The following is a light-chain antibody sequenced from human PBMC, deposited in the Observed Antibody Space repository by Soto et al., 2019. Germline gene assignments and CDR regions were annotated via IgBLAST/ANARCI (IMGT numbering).Light chain of an antibody. CDR2: DVS. Sequence: EVVLTQSPATLSLSPGERATLSCRASQSIRTSLAWYQQKPGQPPRLLIYDVSNRATGIPARFSGSGPGTDFTLTITSLEPEDFAVYFCHQRYNWPRVTFGQGTRLEI. V-gene: IGKV3-11*01. CDR1: QSIRTS. CDR3: HQRYNWPRVT. J-gene: IGKJ5*01.